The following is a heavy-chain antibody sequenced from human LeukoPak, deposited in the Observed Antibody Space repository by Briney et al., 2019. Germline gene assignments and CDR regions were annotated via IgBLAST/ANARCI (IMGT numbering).Heavy chain of an antibody. V-gene: IGHV3-23*01. CDR1: GFTFSSYP. CDR2: ISTSGGGT. CDR3: ARDKSVYYDTSGSRFDY. Sequence: GGSLRLSCAATGFTFSSYPLSWVRQAPGKGLEWVSAISTSGGGTYFTDSVKGRFTISRDNSKNTLYLQMNSLRAEDTAVYYCARDKSVYYDTSGSRFDYWGQGTLVTVSS. J-gene: IGHJ4*02. D-gene: IGHD3-22*01.